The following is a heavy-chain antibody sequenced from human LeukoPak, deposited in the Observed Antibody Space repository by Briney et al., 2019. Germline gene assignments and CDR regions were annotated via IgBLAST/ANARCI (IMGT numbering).Heavy chain of an antibody. V-gene: IGHV3-23*01. J-gene: IGHJ4*02. Sequence: GGSLRLSCAASGFTFSSYAMSWVRQAPGKGLEWVSAISGSGGSTYYADSVKGRVTISRDNSKNTLYLQMNSLRAEDTAVYHCAKGSYYYDSADYFDYWGQGTLVTVSS. CDR1: GFTFSSYA. CDR2: ISGSGGST. D-gene: IGHD3-22*01. CDR3: AKGSYYYDSADYFDY.